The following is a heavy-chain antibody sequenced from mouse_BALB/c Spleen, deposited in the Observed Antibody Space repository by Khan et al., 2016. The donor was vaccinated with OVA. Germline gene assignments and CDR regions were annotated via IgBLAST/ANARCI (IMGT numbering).Heavy chain of an antibody. CDR1: GYSFTSYY. Sequence: VQLQQSAPELMKPGASVKISCKSSGYSFTSYYIHWMMQSHGKSLEWIGYIDPFSGGTTYNQKFKGQATLTVDKSSSTAYILLSNLTSEDSAVYYCARHGFVAWFTYWGQGTLVTVSA. V-gene: IGHV1S135*01. CDR2: IDPFSGGT. D-gene: IGHD2-2*01. J-gene: IGHJ3*01. CDR3: ARHGFVAWFTY.